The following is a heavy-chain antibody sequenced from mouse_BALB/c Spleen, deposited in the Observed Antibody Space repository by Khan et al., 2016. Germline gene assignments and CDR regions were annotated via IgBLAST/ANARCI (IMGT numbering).Heavy chain of an antibody. CDR3: AREGEGNWGD. CDR1: GFTFSNYA. J-gene: IGHJ2*01. V-gene: IGHV5-6-5*01. CDR2: LLSGGST. Sequence: EVELVESGGGLVKPGGSLKLSCAASGFTFSNYAMSCVRPPPEKRLECVASLLSGGSTYYPDILQGRFTISRDNAGNILYLQRSSLRSEDTAMYYCAREGEGNWGDGGQGTNLTV. D-gene: IGHD4-1*01.